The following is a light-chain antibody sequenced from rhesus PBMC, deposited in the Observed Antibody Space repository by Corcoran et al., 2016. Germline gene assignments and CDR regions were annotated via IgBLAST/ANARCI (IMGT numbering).Light chain of an antibody. CDR2: GAS. V-gene: IGKV3-24*04. CDR1: QSVSSH. Sequence: EIVMTQSPATLALSPGERATLSCRASQSVSSHLAWYQQKPGQAPRLLIDGASNRATGIPDRFRGSGSGTEFTLTISSLEPEDGGVYFCLQSSYWWTFGQGTKVEIK. J-gene: IGKJ1*01. CDR3: LQSSYWWT.